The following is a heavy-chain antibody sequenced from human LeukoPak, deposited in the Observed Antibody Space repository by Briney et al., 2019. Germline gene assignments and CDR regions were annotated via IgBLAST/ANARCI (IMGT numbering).Heavy chain of an antibody. J-gene: IGHJ6*03. CDR1: GGTFSSYA. Sequence: SVKVSCKASGGTFSSYAISWVRQAPGQGLEWMGGIIPIFGTANYAQKLQGRVTITADESTSTAYMELSSLRSEDTAVYYCARVPIGYCSSTSCYVYYYMDVWGKGTTVTASS. CDR2: IIPIFGTA. D-gene: IGHD2-2*01. V-gene: IGHV1-69*01. CDR3: ARVPIGYCSSTSCYVYYYMDV.